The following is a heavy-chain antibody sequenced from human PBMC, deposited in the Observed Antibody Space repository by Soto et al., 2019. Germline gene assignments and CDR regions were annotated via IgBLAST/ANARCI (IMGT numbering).Heavy chain of an antibody. J-gene: IGHJ6*02. Sequence: GESLKISCTGSGYSFTSYWISWVRQMPGKGLGWMGRIDPSDSYTNYSPSFQGHVTISADKSISTAYLQWSSLKASDTAMYYCARPPLLYYYDSSRPLALGRGMDVWGQGTPVTVSS. CDR3: ARPPLLYYYDSSRPLALGRGMDV. CDR1: GYSFTSYW. D-gene: IGHD3-22*01. CDR2: IDPSDSYT. V-gene: IGHV5-10-1*01.